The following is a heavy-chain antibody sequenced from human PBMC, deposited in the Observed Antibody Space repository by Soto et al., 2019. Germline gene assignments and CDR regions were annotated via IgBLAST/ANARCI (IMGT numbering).Heavy chain of an antibody. Sequence: PGESLKISCKGSGYSFTSYWISWVRQMPGKGLEWMGRIDPSDSYTNYSPSFQGHVTISADKSISTAYLQWSSLKASDTAMYYCASSPRGYCSSTSCRELGNYYVMDVCGQGTTVTVSS. J-gene: IGHJ6*02. CDR1: GYSFTSYW. CDR2: IDPSDSYT. CDR3: ASSPRGYCSSTSCRELGNYYVMDV. D-gene: IGHD2-2*01. V-gene: IGHV5-10-1*01.